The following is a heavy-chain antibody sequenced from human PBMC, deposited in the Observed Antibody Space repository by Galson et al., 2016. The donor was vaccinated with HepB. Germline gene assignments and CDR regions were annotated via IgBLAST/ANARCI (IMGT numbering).Heavy chain of an antibody. D-gene: IGHD5-24*01. V-gene: IGHV3-48*02. CDR2: ISRTGSSI. Sequence: SLRLSCAASGFDFRRYAMNWVRQAPGKGLQWLSYISRTGSSIYYADSVKGRLTVSRDNGRSSLFLQLDDLRDEDTAIYYCARGPRWLQLGYYFDYWGQGVLVTVSS. CDR1: GFDFRRYA. J-gene: IGHJ4*02. CDR3: ARGPRWLQLGYYFDY.